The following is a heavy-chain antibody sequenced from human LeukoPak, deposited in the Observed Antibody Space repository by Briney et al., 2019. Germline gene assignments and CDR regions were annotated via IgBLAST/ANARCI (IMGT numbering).Heavy chain of an antibody. CDR2: INPNGGRT. CDR3: AKFSVPPVLTVTGNLYEKAFDY. V-gene: IGHV1-46*01. CDR1: GYIFINHY. Sequence: GASVKVSSRTSGYIFINHYIHWVRQAPGQGFELMGAINPNGGRTTYAQKFQGTVTMTRDMSTSTVYRDLSSLRSDDTAVYYCAKFSVPPVLTVTGNLYEKAFDYWGQGTLVTVSS. J-gene: IGHJ4*02. D-gene: IGHD4-17*01.